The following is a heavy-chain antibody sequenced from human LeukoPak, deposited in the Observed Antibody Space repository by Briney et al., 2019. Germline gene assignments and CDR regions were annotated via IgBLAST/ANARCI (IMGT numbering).Heavy chain of an antibody. CDR1: GFTFSSYS. CDR3: ARDQGFGELDY. V-gene: IGHV3-21*01. D-gene: IGHD3-10*01. J-gene: IGHJ4*02. Sequence: GGSLRLSCAASGFTFSSYSMNWVRQAPGKGLEWVSSISSSSSYIYYADSVKGRFTISRDNAKNSLYLQMSSLRAEDTAVYYCARDQGFGELDYWGQGTLVTVSS. CDR2: ISSSSSYI.